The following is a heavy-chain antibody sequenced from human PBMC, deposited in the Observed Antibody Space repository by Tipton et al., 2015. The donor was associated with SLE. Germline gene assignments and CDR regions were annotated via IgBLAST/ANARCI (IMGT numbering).Heavy chain of an antibody. V-gene: IGHV4-39*07. CDR2: VYYTGNT. Sequence: TLSLTCIVSGDSISSSSYYWGWIRQPPGKGLEWVGTVYYTGNTFYNPSLKSRVTISVDTSKNQFSLKLSSVTAADTAVYYCARVGGRDFDYWGQGTLVTVSS. CDR3: ARVGGRDFDY. CDR1: GDSISSSSYY. J-gene: IGHJ4*02. D-gene: IGHD1-26*01.